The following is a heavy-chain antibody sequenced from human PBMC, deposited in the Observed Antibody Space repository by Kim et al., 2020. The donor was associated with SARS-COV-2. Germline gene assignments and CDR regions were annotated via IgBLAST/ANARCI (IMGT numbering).Heavy chain of an antibody. CDR1: GFTFSTYA. V-gene: IGHV3-23*01. CDR2: ISGSGGTT. D-gene: IGHD2-8*02. J-gene: IGHJ4*02. Sequence: GGSLRLSCAASGFTFSTYAMNWVRQAPGKGLEWVSGISGSGGTTYYADSVKGRFTISRDNSKNTLYLQMNSLRVEDTAVYYCAKDIVLLVAEGGWGQGTLVTVSS. CDR3: AKDIVLLVAEGG.